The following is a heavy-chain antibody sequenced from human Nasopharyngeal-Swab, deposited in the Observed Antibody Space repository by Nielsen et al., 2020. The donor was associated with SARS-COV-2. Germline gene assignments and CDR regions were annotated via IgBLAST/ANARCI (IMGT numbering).Heavy chain of an antibody. CDR3: ARDLDDYYDSSGYYPHYYFDY. D-gene: IGHD3-22*01. Sequence: GESLKISCAASGFTFSSYAMHWVRQAPGKGLEWVAVISYDGSNKYYADSVKGRFTISRDNSKNTLYLQMNSLRAEDTAVYYCARDLDDYYDSSGYYPHYYFDYWGQGTLVTVSS. CDR2: ISYDGSNK. CDR1: GFTFSSYA. J-gene: IGHJ4*02. V-gene: IGHV3-30-3*01.